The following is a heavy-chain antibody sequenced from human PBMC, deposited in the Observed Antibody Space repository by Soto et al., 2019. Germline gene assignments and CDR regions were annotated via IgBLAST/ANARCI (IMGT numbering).Heavy chain of an antibody. J-gene: IGHJ5*02. CDR2: ISLYSDGT. CDR3: ARVVPGAEAWFGP. CDR1: GYTFSNYG. V-gene: IGHV1-18*01. D-gene: IGHD2-2*01. Sequence: ASVKVSCKTSGYTFSNYGITWVRQVPGQPLEWLGWISLYSDGTNYAQKFQGRVSMTTDTSTTTAYMELRSLRSDDTAVYYCARVVPGAEAWFGPWGQGTLVTVSS.